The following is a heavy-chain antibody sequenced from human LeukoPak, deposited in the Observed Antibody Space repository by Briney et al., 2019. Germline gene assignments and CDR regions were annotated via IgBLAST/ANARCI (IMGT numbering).Heavy chain of an antibody. Sequence: RGSLRLSCAASGFNFNTYSMNWVRQAPGKGLEWVSSISSSSSYLYYSNSVKGRFTISRDNSKNTLYLRMGSLRADDMAIYYCATASYGFGNAWFDPWGQGTLVTVSS. D-gene: IGHD1-1*01. CDR1: GFNFNTYS. J-gene: IGHJ5*02. CDR2: ISSSSSYL. V-gene: IGHV3-21*01. CDR3: ATASYGFGNAWFDP.